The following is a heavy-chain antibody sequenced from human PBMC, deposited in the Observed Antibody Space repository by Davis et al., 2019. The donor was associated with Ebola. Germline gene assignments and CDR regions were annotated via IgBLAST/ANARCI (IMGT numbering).Heavy chain of an antibody. J-gene: IGHJ3*01. CDR1: GFTFSSYG. V-gene: IGHV3-30*18. Sequence: GESLKISCAASGFTFSSYGMHWVRQAPGKGLEWVAVISYDGSNKYYADSVKGRFTISRDNSKNTLYLQMNSLRTEDTDVYYCAKDGIAVAQTWGQGTMVTVSS. CDR3: AKDGIAVAQT. CDR2: ISYDGSNK. D-gene: IGHD6-19*01.